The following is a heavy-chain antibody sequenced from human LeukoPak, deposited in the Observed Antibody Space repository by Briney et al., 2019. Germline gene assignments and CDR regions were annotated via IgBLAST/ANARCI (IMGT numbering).Heavy chain of an antibody. CDR2: ISVYNGNR. J-gene: IGHJ4*02. CDR3: VRDNRDSSGWDFDY. CDR1: GYSFTNYG. Sequence: ASVKVSCKASGYSFTNYGITWVREAPGQGLDWVGWISVYNGNRNYAQKFQGRVSMTTDTSTNTAYMEMRSLRSDDTALYYCVRDNRDSSGWDFDYWGEATLVTVSS. V-gene: IGHV1-18*01. D-gene: IGHD6-19*01.